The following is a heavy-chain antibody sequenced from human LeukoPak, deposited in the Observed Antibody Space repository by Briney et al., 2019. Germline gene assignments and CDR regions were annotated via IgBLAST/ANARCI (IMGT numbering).Heavy chain of an antibody. CDR2: ISYDGSNK. Sequence: PGGSLRLSCAASGFTVSSNYMSWVRQAPGKGLEWVAVISYDGSNKYYADSVKGRFTISRDNSKNTLYLQMNSLRAEDTAVYYCARELGSGYDWTRYFDYWGQGTLVTVSS. CDR1: GFTVSSNY. D-gene: IGHD5-12*01. J-gene: IGHJ4*02. V-gene: IGHV3-30-3*01. CDR3: ARELGSGYDWTRYFDY.